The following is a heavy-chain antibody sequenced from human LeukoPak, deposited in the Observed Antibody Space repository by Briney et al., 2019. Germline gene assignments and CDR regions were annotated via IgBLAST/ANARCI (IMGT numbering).Heavy chain of an antibody. CDR3: AKLRDIAAAGVYFDY. V-gene: IGHV3-23*01. D-gene: IGHD6-13*01. Sequence: GGSLRLPCTTSGFTFSSHAMSWVRQAPGKGLEWVSAISGSGGSTYYADSVKGRFTISRDNSKNTLYLQMNSLRAEDTAVYYCAKLRDIAAAGVYFDYWGQGTLVTVSS. CDR1: GFTFSSHA. J-gene: IGHJ4*02. CDR2: ISGSGGST.